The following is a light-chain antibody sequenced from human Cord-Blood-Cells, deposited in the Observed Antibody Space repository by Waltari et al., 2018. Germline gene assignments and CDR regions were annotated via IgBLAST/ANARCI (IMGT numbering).Light chain of an antibody. J-gene: IGLJ2*01. CDR2: DVS. CDR3: SSYTSCSTFVV. Sequence: QSALTQPASVSGSPGQSITISCTGTSSDVGGYNYVSWYQQHPGKAPKLMIYDVSKRPSGVSNRFSGSKSGNTASLTISGLQAEDEADYYCSSYTSCSTFVVFGGGTKLTVL. CDR1: SSDVGGYNY. V-gene: IGLV2-14*01.